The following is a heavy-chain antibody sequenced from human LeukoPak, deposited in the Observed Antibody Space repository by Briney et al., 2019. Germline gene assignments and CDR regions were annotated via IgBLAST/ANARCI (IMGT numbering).Heavy chain of an antibody. D-gene: IGHD2-8*01. CDR3: ARDLGYCTNGVCHTRFDY. CDR1: GYTFTSYA. V-gene: IGHV1-3*01. Sequence: ASVKVSCKASGYTFTSYAMHWVRQAPGQRLEWMGWINAGNGNTKYSQKFQGRVTITRDTSADTAYMELSSLRSEDTAVYYCARDLGYCTNGVCHTRFDYWGQGTLVTVSS. CDR2: INAGNGNT. J-gene: IGHJ4*02.